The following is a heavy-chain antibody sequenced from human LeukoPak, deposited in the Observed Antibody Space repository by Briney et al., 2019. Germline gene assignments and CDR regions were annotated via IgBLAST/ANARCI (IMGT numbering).Heavy chain of an antibody. D-gene: IGHD6-19*01. CDR2: ISGRGEST. J-gene: IGHJ5*02. CDR1: GFTFSSYA. V-gene: IGHV3-23*01. Sequence: PGGSLRLSCAASGFTFSSYAMSWVRQPPGKGLEWVSAISGRGESTYNPGSGKGRFTISRDNSNATLYLQMNGLRAEDTAVYYCAKGHWLVPQGTNCLDPGGQETLVSVSS. CDR3: AKGHWLVPQGTNCLDP.